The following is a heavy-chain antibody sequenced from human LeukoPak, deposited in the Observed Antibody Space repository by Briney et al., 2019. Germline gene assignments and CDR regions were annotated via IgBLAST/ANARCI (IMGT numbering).Heavy chain of an antibody. D-gene: IGHD2-2*01. CDR2: ISSSNSYI. J-gene: IGHJ5*02. CDR1: GFTFSSYS. Sequence: PGGSLRLSCAASGFTFSSYSMNWVRQAPGKGLEWVSSISSSNSYIYYADSVKGRFTISRDNAKNSLYLQMNSLRAEDTAVYYCARDSSRSRKNWFDPWGQGTLVTVSS. V-gene: IGHV3-21*01. CDR3: ARDSSRSRKNWFDP.